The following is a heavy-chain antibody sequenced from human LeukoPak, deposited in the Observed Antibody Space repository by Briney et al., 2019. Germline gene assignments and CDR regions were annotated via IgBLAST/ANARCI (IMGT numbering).Heavy chain of an antibody. D-gene: IGHD1-26*01. CDR1: GFTFSDYY. Sequence: PGGSLRLSCAASGFTFSDYYMSWIRQAPGKGLEWVSYISSSGSTIYYADSVKGRFTISRENAKNSLYLQMNSLRAEDTAVYYCARDNGSSSVPNSDYWGQGTLVTVSS. V-gene: IGHV3-11*04. J-gene: IGHJ4*02. CDR2: ISSSGSTI. CDR3: ARDNGSSSVPNSDY.